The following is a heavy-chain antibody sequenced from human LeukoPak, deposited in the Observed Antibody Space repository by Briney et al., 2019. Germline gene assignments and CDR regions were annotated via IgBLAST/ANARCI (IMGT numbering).Heavy chain of an antibody. CDR2: IYSGGST. V-gene: IGHV3-53*04. J-gene: IGHJ4*02. Sequence: GGSLRLSCAASGFTVSSNYMSWVRQAPGKGLEWVSVIYSGGSTYYADSVKGRFTISRHNSKNTLYLQMNSLRAEDTAVYYCARGISSSWPYFYFDYWSQGTLVTVSS. D-gene: IGHD6-13*01. CDR1: GFTVSSNY. CDR3: ARGISSSWPYFYFDY.